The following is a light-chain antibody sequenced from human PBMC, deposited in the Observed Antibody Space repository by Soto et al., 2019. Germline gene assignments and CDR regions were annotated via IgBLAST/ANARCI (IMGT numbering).Light chain of an antibody. Sequence: DIVMTQSPDSLAVSLGERATINCKSSQSVLYSSNNKNYLAWYQQKPGQPPKLLIYWASTRESGVPDRFSGSGSGTAFTLTISSLPLQDVADYCCQQYFSTWTFGQGTKVEIK. CDR3: QQYFSTWT. V-gene: IGKV4-1*01. J-gene: IGKJ1*01. CDR1: QSVLYSSNNKNY. CDR2: WAS.